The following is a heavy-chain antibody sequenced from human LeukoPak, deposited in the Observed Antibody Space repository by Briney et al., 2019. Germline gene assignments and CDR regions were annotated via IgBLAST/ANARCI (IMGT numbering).Heavy chain of an antibody. J-gene: IGHJ4*02. Sequence: SQTLSLTCTVSGVSISSGSYYWSWIHQPAGKGLEWIGRIYTSGSTNYNPSLKSRVTISVDTSKNQFSLKLSSVTAADTAVYYCARDPLFDYWGQGTLVTVSS. CDR3: ARDPLFDY. CDR1: GVSISSGSYY. V-gene: IGHV4-61*02. CDR2: IYTSGST.